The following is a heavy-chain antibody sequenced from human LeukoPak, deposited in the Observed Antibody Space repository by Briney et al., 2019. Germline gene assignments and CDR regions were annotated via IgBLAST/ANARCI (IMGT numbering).Heavy chain of an antibody. CDR1: GFTFANYY. V-gene: IGHV1-46*01. D-gene: IGHD2-8*02. J-gene: IGHJ4*02. Sequence: ASVKVSCKASGFTFANYYMHWVRQAPGQGLEWMGVINPSGSSTNYAQKFRGRVTMTRDTSTTTVYMELSSLRSEDTAVYYCAREESGGYFDYGGQGTLVTVSS. CDR3: AREESGGYFDY. CDR2: INPSGSST.